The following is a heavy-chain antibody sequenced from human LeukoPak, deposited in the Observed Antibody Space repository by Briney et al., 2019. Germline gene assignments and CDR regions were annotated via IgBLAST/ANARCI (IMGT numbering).Heavy chain of an antibody. Sequence: SQTLSLTCTVSGGSISSGSYYWSWIRQPAGKGLEWIGRIYTSGSTNYNPSLKSRVTISVDTSKRQFSLKLTSVTAADTAVYYCARVQPITIFGVVIDYWGQGTLVTVSS. V-gene: IGHV4-61*02. CDR3: ARVQPITIFGVVIDY. J-gene: IGHJ4*02. CDR1: GGSISSGSYY. D-gene: IGHD3-3*01. CDR2: IYTSGST.